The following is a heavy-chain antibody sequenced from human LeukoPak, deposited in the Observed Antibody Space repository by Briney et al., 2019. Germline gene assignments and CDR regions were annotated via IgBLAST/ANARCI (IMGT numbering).Heavy chain of an antibody. D-gene: IGHD3-3*01. Sequence: GGSLRLSCAASGFIFSDAWMSWVRQTPGKGLEWVGRLTSKTDGGTTDYAAPVRGRFTMSRDDSKNTLYLQMNSLKTEDTAMYYCTTSSRDSWRGYPSVWGQGTLVTVSS. CDR2: LTSKTDGGTT. CDR3: TTSSRDSWRGYPSV. J-gene: IGHJ4*02. V-gene: IGHV3-15*01. CDR1: GFIFSDAW.